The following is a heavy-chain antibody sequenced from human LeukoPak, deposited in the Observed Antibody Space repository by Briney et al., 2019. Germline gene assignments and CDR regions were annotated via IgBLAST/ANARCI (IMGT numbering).Heavy chain of an antibody. Sequence: SDTLSLTCSLSGGSISSYYWSWIRHPPGKGLEWSGYISYSGRTNYNPSLKSRVALSVQSSKNQFSLKLGSVTAADTAVYYCAGHAAGGGYDWFDPWGQGTLVTVSS. D-gene: IGHD2-8*02. CDR2: ISYSGRT. CDR3: AGHAAGGGYDWFDP. CDR1: GGSISSYY. J-gene: IGHJ5*02. V-gene: IGHV4-59*08.